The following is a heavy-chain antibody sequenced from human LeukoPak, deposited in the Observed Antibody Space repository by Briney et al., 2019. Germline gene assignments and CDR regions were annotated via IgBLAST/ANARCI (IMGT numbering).Heavy chain of an antibody. CDR1: GGSISSYY. V-gene: IGHV4-59*08. CDR3: ARLEDNYDILTGYYFIQGMDV. CDR2: TYYSGNT. Sequence: SETLSLTCTVSGGSISSYYWNWIRQPPGKGLEWIGYTYYSGNTKYNPFLKSRVTISVDTSKNEFSLKLSSVTAADTAVYYCARLEDNYDILTGYYFIQGMDVWGQGTTVTVT. J-gene: IGHJ6*02. D-gene: IGHD3-9*01.